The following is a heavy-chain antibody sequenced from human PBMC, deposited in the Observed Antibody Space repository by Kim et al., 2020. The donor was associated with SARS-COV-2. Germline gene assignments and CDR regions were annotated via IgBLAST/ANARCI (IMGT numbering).Heavy chain of an antibody. Sequence: GGSLRLSCAASGFTFSSYGMHWVRQAPGKGLEWVAVISYDGSNKYYADSVKGRFTISRDNSKNTLYLQMNSLRAEDTAVYYCANTPYDSSGYNGYFGLWGRGTLVTVSS. V-gene: IGHV3-30*18. CDR1: GFTFSSYG. CDR3: ANTPYDSSGYNGYFGL. D-gene: IGHD3-22*01. CDR2: ISYDGSNK. J-gene: IGHJ2*01.